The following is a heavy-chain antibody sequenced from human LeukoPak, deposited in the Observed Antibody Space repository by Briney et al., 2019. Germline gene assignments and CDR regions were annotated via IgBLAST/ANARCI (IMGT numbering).Heavy chain of an antibody. Sequence: SEPLSLTCIVSVRSISSYYWSWLRQPAGKGLEWIGRIYTRKSTNYNPSVKSRVTMSLDTTKNQFSLKLTSVTAAGTAVYYCARDLTVTNWFDPWGQGTLVTVS. CDR2: IYTRKST. CDR1: VRSISSYY. CDR3: ARDLTVTNWFDP. D-gene: IGHD4-11*01. V-gene: IGHV4-4*07. J-gene: IGHJ5*02.